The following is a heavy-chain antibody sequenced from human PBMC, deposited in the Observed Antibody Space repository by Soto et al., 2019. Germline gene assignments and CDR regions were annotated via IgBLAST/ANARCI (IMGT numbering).Heavy chain of an antibody. CDR2: IYYSGST. J-gene: IGHJ4*02. D-gene: IGHD3-16*01. Sequence: PSETLSLTCTVSGGSISSYYWSWIRQPPGKGLEWIGYIYYSGSTNYNPSLKSRVTISVDTSKNQFSLKLSSVTAADTAVYYCARDLGVALDFWGQGTLVTGSS. CDR1: GGSISSYY. V-gene: IGHV4-59*01. CDR3: ARDLGVALDF.